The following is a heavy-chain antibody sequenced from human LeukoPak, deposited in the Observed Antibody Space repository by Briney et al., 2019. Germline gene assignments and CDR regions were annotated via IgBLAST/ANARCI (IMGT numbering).Heavy chain of an antibody. Sequence: PGGSLRLSCAASGFIFSNDAMHWVRQALGKGLEWVAFIWSDGSNKYYADSVKGRFTISRDNSEDTLYLQMNSLRVEDTAVYYCARDPAGSGFAFDSWGQGALVTVSS. CDR3: ARDPAGSGFAFDS. CDR1: GFIFSNDA. J-gene: IGHJ4*02. D-gene: IGHD1-1*01. CDR2: IWSDGSNK. V-gene: IGHV3-33*01.